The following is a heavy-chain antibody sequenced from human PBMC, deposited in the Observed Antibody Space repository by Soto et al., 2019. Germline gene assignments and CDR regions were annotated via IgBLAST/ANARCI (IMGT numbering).Heavy chain of an antibody. CDR1: GFTFSNYA. V-gene: IGHV3-23*01. Sequence: EVQLLESGGGLVQPGGSLRLSCAASGFTFSNYAVTWVRQAPGKGLEWVSTISGSGGSTYYADSVKGRFTISRVNSKNTQALQMNSMRAEDTAVYYCAKDQGISWYDSDYWGRGSLVTVSS. D-gene: IGHD6-13*01. CDR3: AKDQGISWYDSDY. J-gene: IGHJ4*02. CDR2: ISGSGGST.